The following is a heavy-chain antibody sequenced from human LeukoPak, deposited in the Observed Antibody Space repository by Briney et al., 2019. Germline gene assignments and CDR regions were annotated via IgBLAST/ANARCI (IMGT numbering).Heavy chain of an antibody. Sequence: SETLSLTCTVSGGSITGYYWSWIRQPPGKGLEWIGYIYYSGSTNYNPPLKSRVTVSVDTSKNQFSLKLSSVTAADTAVYYCARFGSGWHYFDYWGQGTLVTVSS. CDR3: ARFGSGWHYFDY. CDR1: GGSITGYY. CDR2: IYYSGST. D-gene: IGHD6-19*01. J-gene: IGHJ4*02. V-gene: IGHV4-59*12.